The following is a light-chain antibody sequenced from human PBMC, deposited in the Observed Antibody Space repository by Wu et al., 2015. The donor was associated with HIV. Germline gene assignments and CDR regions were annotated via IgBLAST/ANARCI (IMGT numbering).Light chain of an antibody. CDR1: ENINNF. CDR3: QQSYKTVRT. V-gene: IGKV1-39*01. CDR2: GAS. Sequence: DIILTQSPPSVSASVGDTVTITCRASENINNFLHWYHQRPGRAPRLLIYGASNFQSGVSSRFSGSGSGTHFTLSISNLQPEDFGLYFCQQSYKTVRTFGQGT. J-gene: IGKJ1*01.